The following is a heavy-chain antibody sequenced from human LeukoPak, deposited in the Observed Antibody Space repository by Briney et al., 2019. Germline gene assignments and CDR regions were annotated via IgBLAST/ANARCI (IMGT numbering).Heavy chain of an antibody. V-gene: IGHV3-11*01. CDR3: ASLDIVATIVRVAPVPSVDI. CDR1: GFTFSDYY. Sequence: PGGSLRLSCAASGFTFSDYYMSWIRQAPGKGLEWVSYISSSGSTIYYADSVKGRFTISRDNAKNSLYLQMNSLRAEDTAVYYCASLDIVATIVRVAPVPSVDIWGQGTMVTVSS. CDR2: ISSSGSTI. J-gene: IGHJ3*02. D-gene: IGHD5-12*01.